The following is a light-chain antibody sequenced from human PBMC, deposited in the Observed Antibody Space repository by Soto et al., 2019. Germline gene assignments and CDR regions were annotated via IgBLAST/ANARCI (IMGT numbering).Light chain of an antibody. Sequence: DIQMTQSPSSLSASVGDRVTITCRASQSISTYLNWYQQKPGKAPKLLIYDASTLQSGVPSRFSGSGSGTDFTLTISSLQPEDVATYYCQKYNSVPLTFGGGTKVDIK. J-gene: IGKJ4*01. V-gene: IGKV1-27*01. CDR2: DAS. CDR1: QSISTY. CDR3: QKYNSVPLT.